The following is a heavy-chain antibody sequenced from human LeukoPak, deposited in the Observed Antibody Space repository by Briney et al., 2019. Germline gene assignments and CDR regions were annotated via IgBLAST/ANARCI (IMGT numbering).Heavy chain of an antibody. CDR2: MNPNSGNT. V-gene: IGHV1-8*01. J-gene: IGHJ4*02. CDR1: GYTFTSYD. CDR3: ARPVTSSCYSLDY. D-gene: IGHD2-15*01. Sequence: ASVKVSCKASGYTFTSYDINWVRQATGQGLEWMGWMNPNSGNTGYAQKFQGRVTMTRNTSISTAYVELSSLRSEDTAVYYCARPVTSSCYSLDYWGQGTLVTVSS.